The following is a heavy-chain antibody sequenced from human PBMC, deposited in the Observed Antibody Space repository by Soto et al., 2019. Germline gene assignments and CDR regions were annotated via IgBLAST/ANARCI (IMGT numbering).Heavy chain of an antibody. D-gene: IGHD6-13*01. CDR2: ISGSGGST. V-gene: IGHV3-23*01. CDR3: AKVVRIAAAGTRGRYYYGMDV. CDR1: GFTFSSYA. Sequence: PGGSLRLSCAASGFTFSSYAMSWVRQAPGKGLEWVSAISGSGGSTYYADSVKGRFTISRDNSKNTLYLQMNSLRAEDTAVYYCAKVVRIAAAGTRGRYYYGMDVWGQGTTVTVSS. J-gene: IGHJ6*02.